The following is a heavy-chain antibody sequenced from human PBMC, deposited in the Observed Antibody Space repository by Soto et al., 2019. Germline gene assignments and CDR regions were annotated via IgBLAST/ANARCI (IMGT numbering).Heavy chain of an antibody. J-gene: IGHJ6*02. CDR3: ARDRPALGYEYYYGMDV. CDR1: GYTFTSYA. D-gene: IGHD2-2*01. CDR2: INAGNGNT. V-gene: IGHV1-3*01. Sequence: VASVKVSCKASGYTFTSYAMHWVRQAPGQRLEWMGWINAGNGNTKYSQKFQGRVTITRDTSASTAYMELSSLRSEDTAVYYCARDRPALGYEYYYGMDVWGQGTTVTVSS.